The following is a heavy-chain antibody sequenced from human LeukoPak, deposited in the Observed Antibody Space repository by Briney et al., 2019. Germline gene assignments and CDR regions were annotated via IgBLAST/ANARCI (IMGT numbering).Heavy chain of an antibody. CDR2: INHSGST. CDR1: GFSFSTYW. J-gene: IGHJ4*02. Sequence: GSLRLSCAASGFSFSTYWMSWIRQPPGKGLEWIGEINHSGSTNYNPSLKSRVTISVDTSKNQFSLKLSSVTAADTAVYYCARDRVSLAGTDYWGQGTLVTVSS. CDR3: ARDRVSLAGTDY. V-gene: IGHV4-34*01. D-gene: IGHD6-19*01.